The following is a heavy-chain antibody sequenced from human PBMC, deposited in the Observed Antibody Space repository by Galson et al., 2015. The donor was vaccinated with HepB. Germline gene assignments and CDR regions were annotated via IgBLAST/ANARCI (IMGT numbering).Heavy chain of an antibody. D-gene: IGHD3-3*01. Sequence: SLRLSCAASGFTFSSYGMHWVRQAPGRGLEWVAVISYDGSNKYYADSVKGRFTISRDNSKNTLYLQMNSLRAEDTAVYYCAKQERRYDFWSGYYSYYYYYMDVWGKGTTVTVSS. J-gene: IGHJ6*03. CDR1: GFTFSSYG. V-gene: IGHV3-30*18. CDR3: AKQERRYDFWSGYYSYYYYYMDV. CDR2: ISYDGSNK.